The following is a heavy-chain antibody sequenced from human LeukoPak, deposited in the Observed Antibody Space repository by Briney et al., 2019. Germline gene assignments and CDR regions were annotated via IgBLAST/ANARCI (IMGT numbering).Heavy chain of an antibody. V-gene: IGHV3-30*02. CDR1: GFTFSDFG. CDR2: IRDDGSNE. Sequence: GGSLRLSCAASGFTFSDFGMHWVRQAPGKGLEWVAFIRDDGSNEYHVDSVKGRFSISRDNSKNTLYLQMSSLRAEDTAVYYCSKAGTHYYFDYWGQGTLVTVSS. CDR3: SKAGTHYYFDY. J-gene: IGHJ4*02.